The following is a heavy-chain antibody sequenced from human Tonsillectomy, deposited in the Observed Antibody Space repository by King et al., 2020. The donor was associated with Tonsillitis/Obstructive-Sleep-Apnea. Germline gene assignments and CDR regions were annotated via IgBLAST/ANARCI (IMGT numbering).Heavy chain of an antibody. J-gene: IGHJ5*02. V-gene: IGHV1-2*02. CDR2: INPNSGGT. D-gene: IGHD6-13*01. Sequence: VQLVESGAEVKKPGASVKVSCKASGYTFTGYYMHWVRQAPGQGLEWMGWINPNSGGTNFAQKFQGRVTMTRDTSISTAYMELCRLRADDTAVYYCARAGRIAAAGTAGASCGQGALVTVSS. CDR1: GYTFTGYY. CDR3: ARAGRIAAAGTAGAS.